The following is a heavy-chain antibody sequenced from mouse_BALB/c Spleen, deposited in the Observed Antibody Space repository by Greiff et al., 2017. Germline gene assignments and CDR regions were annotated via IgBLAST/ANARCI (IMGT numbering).Heavy chain of an antibody. CDR1: GYTFTSYT. V-gene: IGHV1-4*02. CDR2: INPSSGYT. Sequence: QVQLKESAAELARPGASVKMSCKASGYTFTSYTMHWVKQRPGQGLEWIGYINPSSGYTEYNQKFKDKTTLTADKSSSTAYMQLSSLTSEDSAVYYCAMNYGSSYGYAMDYWGQGTSVTVSS. J-gene: IGHJ4*01. D-gene: IGHD1-1*01. CDR3: AMNYGSSYGYAMDY.